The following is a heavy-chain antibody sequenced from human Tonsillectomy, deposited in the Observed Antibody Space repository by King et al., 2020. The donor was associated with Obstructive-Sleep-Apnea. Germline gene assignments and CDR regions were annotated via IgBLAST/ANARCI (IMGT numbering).Heavy chain of an antibody. CDR2: IYYSGST. J-gene: IGHJ6*02. D-gene: IGHD2-2*01. Sequence: QMQLQESGPGLVKPSETLSLTCTVSGGSISSSSYYWGWICQPPGKGLEWIGSIYYSGSTYYNPSLKSRVTISVDTSKNQFSLKLSSVTASDTAVYYCAREGDIVVVPAANMDVWGQGTTVTVSS. CDR1: GGSISSSSYY. V-gene: IGHV4-39*07. CDR3: AREGDIVVVPAANMDV.